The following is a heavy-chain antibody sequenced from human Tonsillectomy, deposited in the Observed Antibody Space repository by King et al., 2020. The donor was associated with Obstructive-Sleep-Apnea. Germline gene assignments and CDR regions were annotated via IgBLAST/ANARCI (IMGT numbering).Heavy chain of an antibody. J-gene: IGHJ4*02. Sequence: VQLQQWGAGLLKPSETLSLTCAVYGGSFSGYYWSWIRQPPGKGLEWIGEINHSGSTNYNPSLKSRVTISVDTSKNQFSLKLSSVTAADTAVYYCAEGYSYGYAPPRIDYWGQGTLVTVSS. CDR3: AEGYSYGYAPPRIDY. CDR1: GGSFSGYY. D-gene: IGHD5-18*01. V-gene: IGHV4-34*01. CDR2: INHSGST.